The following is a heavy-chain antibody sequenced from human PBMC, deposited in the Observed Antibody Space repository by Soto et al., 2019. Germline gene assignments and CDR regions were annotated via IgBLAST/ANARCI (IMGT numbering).Heavy chain of an antibody. CDR3: AHIVVAGLGYYFDY. J-gene: IGHJ4*02. D-gene: IGHD6-19*01. CDR2: IYWDDDK. Sequence: QITLKESGPTLVKPTQTLTLTCTFSGFSLSSTRMAVGWIRQPPGKALEWLALIYWDDDKRYSTFLKSRLTITKDTSKNQVVLTMANMDPVDTASYYCAHIVVAGLGYYFDYWGQGTLVTVSS. CDR1: GFSLSSTRMA. V-gene: IGHV2-5*02.